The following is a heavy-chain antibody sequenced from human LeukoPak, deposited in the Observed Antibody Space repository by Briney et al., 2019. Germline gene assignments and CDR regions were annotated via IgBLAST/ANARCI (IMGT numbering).Heavy chain of an antibody. V-gene: IGHV3-30*03. CDR3: VRGVSISSSWYNDI. D-gene: IGHD6-13*01. CDR2: ISHDGSNK. J-gene: IGHJ3*02. CDR1: GFTFSGYG. Sequence: GGSLRLSCAASGFTFSGYGMHWVRQAPGKGLEWVAVISHDGSNKYYADPVKGRFTISRDNSKNTLYLQMNSLRAEDTAVYYCVRGVSISSSWYNDIWGQGTMVTVSS.